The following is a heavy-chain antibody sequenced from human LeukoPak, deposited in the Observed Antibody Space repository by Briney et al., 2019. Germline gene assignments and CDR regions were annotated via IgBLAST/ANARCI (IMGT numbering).Heavy chain of an antibody. CDR1: GFTFSSYW. D-gene: IGHD1-26*01. V-gene: IGHV3-74*01. J-gene: IGHJ6*03. Sequence: GGSLRLSCAASGFTFSSYWMHWVRQAPGKGLVWVSRINSDGSSTSYADSVKGRFTISRDNAKNTLYLQMNSLRAEDTAVYYCARDGGSSWYYYYMDVWGKGTTVTVSS. CDR3: ARDGGSSWYYYYMDV. CDR2: INSDGSST.